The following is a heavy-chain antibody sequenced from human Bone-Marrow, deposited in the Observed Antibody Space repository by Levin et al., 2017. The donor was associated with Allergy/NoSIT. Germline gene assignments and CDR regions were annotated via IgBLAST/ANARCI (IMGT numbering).Heavy chain of an antibody. CDR3: ASGQGYCSSGSCYFRY. J-gene: IGHJ4*02. CDR2: IYYSGST. Sequence: SETLSLTCTVSGGSISDYYWNWIRQPPGKGLEWIGYIYYSGSTTYNPSLESRVTISVDTSKNQFSLKMTSVTAADTAVYYCASGQGYCSSGSCYFRYWGQGTLVTVSS. V-gene: IGHV4-59*01. CDR1: GGSISDYY. D-gene: IGHD2-15*01.